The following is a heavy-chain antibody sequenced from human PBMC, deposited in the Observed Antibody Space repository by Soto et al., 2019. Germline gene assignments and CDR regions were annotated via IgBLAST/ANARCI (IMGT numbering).Heavy chain of an antibody. J-gene: IGHJ6*02. V-gene: IGHV3-23*01. CDR1: GLTLASMP. Sequence: EVQLLESGGGLVQPGGPLELPFPAPGLTLASMPRSGFRKPPGKGLEWVSAISGSGGSTYYADSVKGRFTISRDNSKNTLYLQMNSLRAEDTAVYYCAKDSDPVSTSSGDVWGQGTTVTVSS. D-gene: IGHD6-25*01. CDR3: AKDSDPVSTSSGDV. CDR2: ISGSGGST.